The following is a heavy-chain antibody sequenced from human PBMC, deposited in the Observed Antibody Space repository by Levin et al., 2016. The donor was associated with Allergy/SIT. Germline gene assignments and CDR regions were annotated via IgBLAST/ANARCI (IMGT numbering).Heavy chain of an antibody. Sequence: QPPGKGLEWVSCISGSSSYIYYGDSVKGRFTISRDNAKKSLYLQMNSLRAEDTAVYYCAKYGIDIVVVVAATVVYWGQGTLVTVSS. J-gene: IGHJ4*02. D-gene: IGHD2-15*01. CDR2: ISGSSSYI. V-gene: IGHV3-21*04. CDR3: AKYGIDIVVVVAATVVY.